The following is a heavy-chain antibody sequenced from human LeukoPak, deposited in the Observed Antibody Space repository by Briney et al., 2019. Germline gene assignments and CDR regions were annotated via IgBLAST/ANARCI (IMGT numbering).Heavy chain of an antibody. V-gene: IGHV4-4*07. CDR1: GGSISSYY. CDR3: AREYRSGWYSPFDY. Sequence: SETLSLTCTVSGGSISSYYWSWIRQPAGKGLEWIGRIYTSGSTNYNPSLKSRVTMSVDTSKNQFSLNLSSVTAADTAMYYCAREYRSGWYSPFDYWGQGTLVTVSS. J-gene: IGHJ4*02. D-gene: IGHD6-19*01. CDR2: IYTSGST.